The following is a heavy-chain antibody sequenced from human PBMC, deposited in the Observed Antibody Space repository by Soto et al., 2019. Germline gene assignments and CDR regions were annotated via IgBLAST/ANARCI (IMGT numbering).Heavy chain of an antibody. CDR1: GFTFSSYG. J-gene: IGHJ4*02. CDR3: AKAPGFRVAAAKRYYFDY. CDR2: ISYDGSNK. V-gene: IGHV3-30*18. D-gene: IGHD6-13*01. Sequence: QVQLVESGGGVVQPGRSLRLSCAASGFTFSSYGMHWVRQAPGKGLEWVAVISYDGSNKYYADSVKGRFTISRDNSKNTLYLQMNNLRAEDTAVYYCAKAPGFRVAAAKRYYFDYWGQGTLVTVSS.